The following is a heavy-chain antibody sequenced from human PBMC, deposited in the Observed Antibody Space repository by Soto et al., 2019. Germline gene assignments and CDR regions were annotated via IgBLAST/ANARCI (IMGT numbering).Heavy chain of an antibody. CDR2: IYYSGST. J-gene: IGHJ5*02. D-gene: IGHD4-17*01. V-gene: IGHV4-59*01. Sequence: QVQLQESGPGLVKPSEPLSLTCTVSGGSIRSYYWSWIRQPPGKGLEWIGYIYYSGSTNYNPSLKSRVTISVDAYKNQFSLELSSVTAADTAVYYCARDQGGDYDWFDPGGQGTLVTVSS. CDR3: ARDQGGDYDWFDP. CDR1: GGSIRSYY.